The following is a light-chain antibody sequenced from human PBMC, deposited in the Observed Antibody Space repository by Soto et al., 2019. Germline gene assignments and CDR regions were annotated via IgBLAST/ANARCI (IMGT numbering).Light chain of an antibody. CDR2: DVN. CDR1: SSDVGGYNY. J-gene: IGLJ1*01. Sequence: QSALTQPRSVSGSPGQSVTISCTGTSSDVGGYNYVSWYQQHPGKAPNLMIYDVNKRPSGVPDRFSGSKSGNTASLTISGIQADDEADYDCGSYAGSYTYVFGTGTKLTVL. V-gene: IGLV2-11*01. CDR3: GSYAGSYTYV.